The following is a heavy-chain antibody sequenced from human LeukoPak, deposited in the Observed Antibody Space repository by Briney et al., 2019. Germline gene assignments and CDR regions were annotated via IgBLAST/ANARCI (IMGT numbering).Heavy chain of an antibody. D-gene: IGHD2-15*01. V-gene: IGHV4-34*01. CDR3: ARGDGGQIYYFDY. CDR2: INHSGST. Sequence: SETLSLTCAVYGGSFSGYYWSWIRQPPGKGLEWIGEINHSGSTNYNPSLKSRVTISVDTSKNQFSLKLSSVTAADTAVYYCARGDGGQIYYFDYRGQGTLVTVSS. CDR1: GGSFSGYY. J-gene: IGHJ4*02.